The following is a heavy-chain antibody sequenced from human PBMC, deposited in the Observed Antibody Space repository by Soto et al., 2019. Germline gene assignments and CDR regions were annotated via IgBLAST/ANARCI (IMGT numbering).Heavy chain of an antibody. J-gene: IGHJ5*02. V-gene: IGHV3-23*01. D-gene: IGHD3-3*01. Sequence: GGSLRLSCAASGFTFSSYAMSWVRQSPGKGLEWVSSISGDGDNTYYADSVKGRFTISRDTSKNTLYLQMYSLRGEDTAVYYRAKNPHYDFWSGSPNWFDPWGQGTLVTVSS. CDR3: AKNPHYDFWSGSPNWFDP. CDR1: GFTFSSYA. CDR2: ISGDGDNT.